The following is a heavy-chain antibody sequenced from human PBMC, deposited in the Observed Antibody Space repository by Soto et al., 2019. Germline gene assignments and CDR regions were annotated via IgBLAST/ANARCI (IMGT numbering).Heavy chain of an antibody. V-gene: IGHV3-23*01. J-gene: IGHJ6*02. CDR3: AKAFFHYDFWSGYSDYGMNV. CDR2: ISGSGGST. Sequence: GLQRLSCAASGVTFRSYASSRVRKAPGKGLEWVSAISGSGGSTYYADSVKGRFTISRDNSKNTLYLQMNSLRAEDTAVYYCAKAFFHYDFWSGYSDYGMNVWGQGTTVTVSS. D-gene: IGHD3-3*01. CDR1: GVTFRSYA.